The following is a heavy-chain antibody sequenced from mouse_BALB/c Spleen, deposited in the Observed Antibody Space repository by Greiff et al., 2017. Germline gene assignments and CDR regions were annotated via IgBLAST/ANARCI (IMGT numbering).Heavy chain of an antibody. CDR3: AREDYYGSTYFDV. CDR1: GFSLTSYG. V-gene: IGHV2-2*02. J-gene: IGHJ1*01. CDR2: IWSGGST. Sequence: QVQLKQSGPGLVQPSQSLSITCTVSGFSLTSYGVHWVRQSPGKGLEWLGVIWSGGSTDYNAAFISRLSISKDNSKSQVFFKMNSLQANDTAIYYCAREDYYGSTYFDVWGAGTTVTVSS. D-gene: IGHD1-1*01.